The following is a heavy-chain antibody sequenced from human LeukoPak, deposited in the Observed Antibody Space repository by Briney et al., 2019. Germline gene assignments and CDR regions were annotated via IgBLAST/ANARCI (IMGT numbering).Heavy chain of an antibody. V-gene: IGHV3-NL1*01. J-gene: IGHJ3*02. Sequence: GMSLRLSCAASGVTLSPYGMHWVRHAPGKGLECVSTIYGGGGRTYSADSVRGRFTISRDTSKNTLYLQMNSLRAEDTAVYYCARDRDDYGDPDAFDRWGQGTMVTVSA. D-gene: IGHD4-17*01. CDR1: GVTLSPYG. CDR2: IYGGGGRT. CDR3: ARDRDDYGDPDAFDR.